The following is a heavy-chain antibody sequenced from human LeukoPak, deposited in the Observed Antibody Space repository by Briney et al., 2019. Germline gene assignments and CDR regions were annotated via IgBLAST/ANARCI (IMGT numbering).Heavy chain of an antibody. CDR3: ARAQVAPYCSSTSCYTFWFDP. J-gene: IGHJ5*02. D-gene: IGHD2-2*02. CDR2: IYYSGST. V-gene: IGHV4-30-4*08. Sequence: SETLSLTCTVSGGSISRYYWSWIRQPPGKGLEWIGYIYYSGSTYYNPSLKSRVTISVDTSKNQFSLKLSSVTAADTAVYYCARAQVAPYCSSTSCYTFWFDPWGQGTLVTVSS. CDR1: GGSISRYY.